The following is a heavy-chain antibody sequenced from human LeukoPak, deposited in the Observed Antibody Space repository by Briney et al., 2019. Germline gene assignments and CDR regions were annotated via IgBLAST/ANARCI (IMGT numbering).Heavy chain of an antibody. CDR3: ARVGGVAAAGTHWFDP. CDR1: GGSISSGDYY. J-gene: IGHJ5*02. CDR2: IYYSGST. Sequence: SQTLSLTCTVSGGSISSGDYYWSWIRQPPGKGLEWIGYIYYSGSTYYNPSLKSRVTISVDTSKNQFSLKLSSVTAADTAVYYCARVGGVAAAGTHWFDPWGQGTLVTVSS. D-gene: IGHD6-13*01. V-gene: IGHV4-30-4*08.